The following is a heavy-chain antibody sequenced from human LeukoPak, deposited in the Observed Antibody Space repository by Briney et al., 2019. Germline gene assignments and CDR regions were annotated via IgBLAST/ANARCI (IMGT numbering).Heavy chain of an antibody. J-gene: IGHJ4*02. D-gene: IGHD4-17*01. CDR1: GFTFSSYW. CDR2: INSDGSST. CDR3: ARSRDDYGDYPEF. Sequence: LAGGSLRLSCAASGFTFSSYWMHWVRQAPGKGLVWVSRINSDGSSTSYADSVKGRFTISRDNAKNTLYLQMNSLRAEDTAVYYCARSRDDYGDYPEFWGQGTLVTVSS. V-gene: IGHV3-74*01.